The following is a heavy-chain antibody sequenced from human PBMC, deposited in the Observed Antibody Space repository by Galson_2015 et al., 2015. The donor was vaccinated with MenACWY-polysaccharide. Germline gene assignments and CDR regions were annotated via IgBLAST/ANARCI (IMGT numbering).Heavy chain of an antibody. CDR3: AKDSTDFWSVAGRFDH. D-gene: IGHD3-3*01. J-gene: IGHJ5*02. V-gene: IGHV3-7*03. Sequence: SLRLSCAASGFTFSSYWMSWVRQAPGKGLEWVAHIKRDESEKYYVDSVKGRFAISRDNSKNSLYLQMNNLRAEDTAVYSCAKDSTDFWSVAGRFDHWGQGTLVTVSS. CDR1: GFTFSSYW. CDR2: IKRDESEK.